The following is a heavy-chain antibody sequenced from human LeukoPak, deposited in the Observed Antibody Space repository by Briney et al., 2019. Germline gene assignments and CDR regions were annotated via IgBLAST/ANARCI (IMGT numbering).Heavy chain of an antibody. J-gene: IGHJ4*02. Sequence: GGSLRLSCAASGFTFTTSGMHWVRQAPGRGLEWVAFIQYDETDKFYADSVKGRFTISRDNSKNTLYLQMNNLRPEDTAVYYCARGGELLRPADYWGQGTLVTVSS. V-gene: IGHV3-30*02. CDR3: ARGGELLRPADY. CDR1: GFTFTTSG. D-gene: IGHD1-26*01. CDR2: IQYDETDK.